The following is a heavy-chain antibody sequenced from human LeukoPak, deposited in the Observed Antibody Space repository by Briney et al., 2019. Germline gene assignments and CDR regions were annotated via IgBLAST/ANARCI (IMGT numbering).Heavy chain of an antibody. V-gene: IGHV3-20*04. CDR1: GFTFSSYS. CDR3: TSRYCTSTNCYAFDV. J-gene: IGHJ3*01. Sequence: GGSLRLSCAVSGFTFSSYSMSWVRQAPGKGLEWVSGINWNGGSTGYADSMKGRFTISRDNAKNSLYLQMNSLRAEDTAVYYCTSRYCTSTNCYAFDVWGQGTMVTVSS. D-gene: IGHD2-2*01. CDR2: INWNGGST.